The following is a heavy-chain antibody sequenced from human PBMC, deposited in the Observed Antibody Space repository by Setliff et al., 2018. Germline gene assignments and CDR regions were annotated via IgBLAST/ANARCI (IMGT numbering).Heavy chain of an antibody. CDR2: INHSGST. J-gene: IGHJ6*03. CDR1: TGSFSGNY. D-gene: IGHD6-19*01. Sequence: SETLSLTCAVYTGSFSGNYWSWLRQPPGKGLEWIGEINHSGSTNYNPSLKSRVTISVDTSKKQFSLKLSSVTAADMAVYYCAREQWLDPPGYYYMDVWAKGTTVTVSS. CDR3: AREQWLDPPGYYYMDV. V-gene: IGHV4-34*01.